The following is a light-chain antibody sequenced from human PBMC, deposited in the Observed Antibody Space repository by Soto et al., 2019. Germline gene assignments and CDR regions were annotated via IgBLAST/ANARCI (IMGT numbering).Light chain of an antibody. CDR1: QSLLHSNGYNY. Sequence: DIVMTQSPLSLPVTPGEPASISCRSSQSLLHSNGYNYLDWFVQKPGQSPQLLIYRGSDRASGVTDRFSGSGSGTDFTLKISRVEAEDVGVYYCLQALQLPLAFGGGTKVEI. J-gene: IGKJ4*01. V-gene: IGKV2-28*01. CDR2: RGS. CDR3: LQALQLPLA.